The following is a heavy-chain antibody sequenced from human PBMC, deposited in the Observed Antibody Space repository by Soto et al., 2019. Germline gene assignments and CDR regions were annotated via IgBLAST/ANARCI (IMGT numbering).Heavy chain of an antibody. J-gene: IGHJ2*01. Sequence: QVQLVQSGAEVKKPGASVKVSCRASGFPFSSYYIHWVRQAPGQGLEWVAMISPRGNTTFCAENFHGRVTVTWDTSTSTVFMEVGSLRSDDTAIYYCARGHAPDFYWYFDVWGRGTLVNVSS. CDR1: GFPFSSYY. CDR3: ARGHAPDFYWYFDV. CDR2: ISPRGNTT. V-gene: IGHV1-46*01.